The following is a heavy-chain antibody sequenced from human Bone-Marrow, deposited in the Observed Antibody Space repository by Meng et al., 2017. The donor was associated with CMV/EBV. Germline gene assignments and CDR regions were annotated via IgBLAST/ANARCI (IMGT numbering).Heavy chain of an antibody. CDR3: ARGANGDLLGYCYGMDV. CDR1: AYTFTSYD. CDR2: ISGHNGNT. V-gene: IGHV1-18*01. J-gene: IGHJ6*02. Sequence: ASVKDSCKASAYTFTSYDINWVRQATGQGLEWMGWISGHNGNTNYAQKLQGRVTMTTDTSTSTAYMELRSLRSDDAAVYYCARGANGDLLGYCYGMDVWGQGTTATVSS. D-gene: IGHD1-26*01.